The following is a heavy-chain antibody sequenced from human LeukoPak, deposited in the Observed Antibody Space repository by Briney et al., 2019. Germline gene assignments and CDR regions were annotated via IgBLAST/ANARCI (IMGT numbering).Heavy chain of an antibody. V-gene: IGHV4-4*02. J-gene: IGHJ4*02. CDR3: ARGRRDGSYYFDY. Sequence: PSGTLSLTCAVSGGSISSSNWWSWVRPPPGKGLEWIGEIYHSGSTNYNPSLKRRVTISVDKSKNQFSLKLSSVTAADTAVYYCARGRRDGSYYFDYWGQGTLVTVSS. CDR2: IYHSGST. CDR1: GGSISSSNW.